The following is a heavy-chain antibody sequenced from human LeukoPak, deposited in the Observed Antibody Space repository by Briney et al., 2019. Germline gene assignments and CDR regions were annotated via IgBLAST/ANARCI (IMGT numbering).Heavy chain of an antibody. V-gene: IGHV3-7*01. CDR3: ARSVEAVAGFDY. Sequence: PGGSLRLSCAASGFTSSSYWMSWVRQAPGKGLEWVANIKQDGSEKYYVDSVKGRFTISRDNAKNSLYLQMNSLRAEDTAVYYCARSVEAVAGFDYWGQGTLVTVSS. J-gene: IGHJ4*02. CDR2: IKQDGSEK. CDR1: GFTSSSYW. D-gene: IGHD6-19*01.